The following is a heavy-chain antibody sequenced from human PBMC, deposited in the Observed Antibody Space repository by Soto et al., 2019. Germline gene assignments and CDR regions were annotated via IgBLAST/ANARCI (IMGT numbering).Heavy chain of an antibody. Sequence: PVKVSCKASGFTFTSSAVQWVRQARGQRLECIGWIVVGSGNTNYAQKFQERVTITRDMSTSTAYTELSSLRSEDTAVYYCAADPYSGYELPYWGQGTLVTVSS. CDR2: IVVGSGNT. D-gene: IGHD5-12*01. J-gene: IGHJ4*02. V-gene: IGHV1-58*01. CDR1: GFTFTSSA. CDR3: AADPYSGYELPY.